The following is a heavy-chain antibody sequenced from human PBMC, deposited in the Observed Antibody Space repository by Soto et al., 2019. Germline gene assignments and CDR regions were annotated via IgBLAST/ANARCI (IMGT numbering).Heavy chain of an antibody. CDR3: ARDSYYYDSSGYYRRAYYYYGMDV. Sequence: ASVKVSCKASGYTFTGYYMHWARQAPGQGLEWMGWINPNSGGTNYAQKFQGRVTMTRDTSIGTAYMELSRLRSDDTAVYYCARDSYYYDSSGYYRRAYYYYGMDVWGQGTTVTVSS. CDR2: INPNSGGT. D-gene: IGHD3-22*01. J-gene: IGHJ6*02. V-gene: IGHV1-2*02. CDR1: GYTFTGYY.